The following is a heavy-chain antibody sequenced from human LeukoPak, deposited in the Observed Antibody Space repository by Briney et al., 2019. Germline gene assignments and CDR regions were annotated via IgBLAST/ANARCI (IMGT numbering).Heavy chain of an antibody. J-gene: IGHJ4*02. V-gene: IGHV3-74*01. Sequence: PGGSLRLSCAGSGFTFSSYWMHWVRQAPGKGRVWVSRITDASSKTYADSVKGRFTISRDNAKGTLYLQMSSLRAEDTAVYYCTGHHQAYSRTYWGQGTLVTVSS. D-gene: IGHD4-11*01. CDR1: GFTFSSYW. CDR2: ITDASSK. CDR3: TGHHQAYSRTY.